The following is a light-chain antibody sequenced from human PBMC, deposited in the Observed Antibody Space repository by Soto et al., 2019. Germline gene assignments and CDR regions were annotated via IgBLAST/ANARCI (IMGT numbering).Light chain of an antibody. CDR1: ESINNY. Sequence: EIFLTQSPATLSLSPGDRVTLSCRASESINNYLAWSQHKPGQAPRLLIYDASNRATGVPARFSGSGSGTDFTLTISSLEPEDFAVYYCQQRSDWPITFGQGTRLEIK. CDR3: QQRSDWPIT. V-gene: IGKV3-11*01. J-gene: IGKJ5*01. CDR2: DAS.